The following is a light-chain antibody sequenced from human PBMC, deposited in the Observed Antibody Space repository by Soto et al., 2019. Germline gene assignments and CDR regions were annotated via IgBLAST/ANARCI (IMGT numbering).Light chain of an antibody. J-gene: IGKJ2*01. V-gene: IGKV3-11*01. CDR2: DAS. Sequence: EIVLTQSPATLSLSPGERATLSCRASQSVSSYLAWYQQKPGQAPRLLIYDASNRATGIPARFSGSGSGTDLTLTISRLEPEDFDVYYCQQRSNWPPYTFGQGTKLAIK. CDR1: QSVSSY. CDR3: QQRSNWPPYT.